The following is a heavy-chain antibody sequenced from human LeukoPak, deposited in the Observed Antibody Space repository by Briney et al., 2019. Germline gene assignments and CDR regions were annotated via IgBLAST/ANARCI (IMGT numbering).Heavy chain of an antibody. D-gene: IGHD4-17*01. Sequence: SETLSLTCAVSGGSFSGYYWSWIRQPPGKGLEWIGEINHSGSTNYNPSLKSRVTISVDTSKNQFSLKLCSVTAADTAVYYCARAQHDYGDYVDYWGQRTLVTVSS. CDR2: INHSGST. V-gene: IGHV4-34*01. J-gene: IGHJ4*02. CDR3: ARAQHDYGDYVDY. CDR1: GGSFSGYY.